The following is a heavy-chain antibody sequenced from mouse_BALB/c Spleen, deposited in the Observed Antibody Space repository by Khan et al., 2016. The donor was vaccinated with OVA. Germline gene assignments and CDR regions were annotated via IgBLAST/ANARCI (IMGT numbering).Heavy chain of an antibody. J-gene: IGHJ3*01. CDR3: VRPSYDGYYEWFAY. D-gene: IGHD2-3*01. V-gene: IGHV10-1*02. CDR1: GFTFNTFA. Sequence: EVKLLESGGGLMQPKGSLKLSCAASGFTFNTFAMDWVRPAPGKGLEWVARIRRTSNNYATYYADSVKDRLTISRDDSQSMLYLQMNNLKTEDTAMDDCVRPSYDGYYEWFAYWGQGTLVTVSA. CDR2: IRRTSNNYAT.